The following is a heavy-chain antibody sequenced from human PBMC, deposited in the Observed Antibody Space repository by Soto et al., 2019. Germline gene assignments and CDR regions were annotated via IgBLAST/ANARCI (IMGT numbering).Heavy chain of an antibody. CDR2: ISPDGSAT. V-gene: IGHV3-7*03. D-gene: IGHD6-19*01. CDR1: GFTFSNFW. CDR3: TKCSVAGTTIPAYYYYGMDV. Sequence: PGGSLRLSCAGSGFTFSNFWMAWVRQAPGDGLQWVATISPDGSATSYVASVRGRFTISRDNAENSLYLQMNSLTADDTAVYYCTKCSVAGTTIPAYYYYGMDVWGQGTTVTVSS. J-gene: IGHJ6*02.